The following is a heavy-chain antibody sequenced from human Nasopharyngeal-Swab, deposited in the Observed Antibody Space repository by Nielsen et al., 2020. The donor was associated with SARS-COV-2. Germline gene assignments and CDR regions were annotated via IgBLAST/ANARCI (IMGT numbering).Heavy chain of an antibody. Sequence: SETLSLTCTVSGGSVRGGTYYWNWIRQPPGKGLEWIGYIYYSGITNYNPSLKSRVTISVDTSKNQFSLKLSSVTAADTAVYYCAAFWSGYYTGMNYWGQGTLVTVSS. CDR2: IYYSGIT. D-gene: IGHD3-3*01. J-gene: IGHJ4*02. CDR1: GGSVRGGTYY. CDR3: AAFWSGYYTGMNY. V-gene: IGHV4-61*01.